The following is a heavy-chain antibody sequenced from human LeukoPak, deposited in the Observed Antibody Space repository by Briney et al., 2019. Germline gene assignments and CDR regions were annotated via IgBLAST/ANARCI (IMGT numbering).Heavy chain of an antibody. CDR1: GYTFTSYG. V-gene: IGHV1-18*01. J-gene: IGHJ4*02. Sequence: ASVKVSCKASGYTFTSYGISWVRQAPGQGLEWMGWISAYNGNTNYAQKLQGRVTITTDTSTSTAYMELRSLRSDDTAVYYCARVGFTMVRGVILRGYYFDYWGQGTLVTVSS. D-gene: IGHD3-10*01. CDR3: ARVGFTMVRGVILRGYYFDY. CDR2: ISAYNGNT.